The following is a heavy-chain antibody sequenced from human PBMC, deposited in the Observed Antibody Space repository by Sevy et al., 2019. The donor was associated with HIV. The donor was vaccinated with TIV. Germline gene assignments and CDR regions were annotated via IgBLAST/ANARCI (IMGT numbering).Heavy chain of an antibody. Sequence: GESLKISCAASGFTFNTYTMTWVRQAPGQGLEWVSAINSNSRYIYYADSVKGRFTISRDNAKNSLFLQMNGLRAGDTAVYYCARDTDLDVWGQGTAVTVSS. J-gene: IGHJ6*02. CDR2: INSNSRYI. CDR1: GFTFNTYT. D-gene: IGHD3-3*01. V-gene: IGHV3-21*01. CDR3: ARDTDLDV.